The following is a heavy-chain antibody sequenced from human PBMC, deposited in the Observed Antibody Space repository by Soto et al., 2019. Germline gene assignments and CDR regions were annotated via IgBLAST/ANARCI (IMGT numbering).Heavy chain of an antibody. CDR1: GFTFSHYS. D-gene: IGHD3-10*01. Sequence: EVQLVESGGGLVKPGGSLRLSCAASGFTFSHYSMNWVRQAPGKGLEWVSSISSSSNYIYYADSLKGRLTISRDNAKNSLYLQMNSLRAEDTAVYYCARGYNSGSYFPDYWGQGTLVTVSS. J-gene: IGHJ4*02. CDR2: ISSSSNYI. V-gene: IGHV3-21*02. CDR3: ARGYNSGSYFPDY.